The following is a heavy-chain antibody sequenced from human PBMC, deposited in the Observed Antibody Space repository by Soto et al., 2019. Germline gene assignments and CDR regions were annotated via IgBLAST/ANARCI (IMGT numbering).Heavy chain of an antibody. D-gene: IGHD4-17*01. CDR1: GFTFSSYS. J-gene: IGHJ6*03. V-gene: IGHV3-48*01. CDR2: ISSSSSTI. Sequence: GGSLRLSCAASGFTFSSYSMNWVRQAPGKGLEWVSYISSSSSTIYYADSVKGRFTISRDNAKNSLYLQMNSLRAEDTAVYYCAGVGHHDYGDYEGYYYYMDVWGKGTTVTVSS. CDR3: AGVGHHDYGDYEGYYYYMDV.